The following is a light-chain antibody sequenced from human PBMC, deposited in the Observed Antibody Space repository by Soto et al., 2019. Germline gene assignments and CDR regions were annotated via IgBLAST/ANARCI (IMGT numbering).Light chain of an antibody. J-gene: IGLJ1*01. V-gene: IGLV2-14*01. CDR3: SSYTSSSTLYV. Sequence: QSVLTQPASVSGSPGQSITISCTGTSSDVGGYNYVSWYQQHPGKAPKLMIYDVSNRPSGVSNRFSGSKSGNTASLTISGFQAEDEADYYCSSYTSSSTLYVCGTGTKVTVL. CDR2: DVS. CDR1: SSDVGGYNY.